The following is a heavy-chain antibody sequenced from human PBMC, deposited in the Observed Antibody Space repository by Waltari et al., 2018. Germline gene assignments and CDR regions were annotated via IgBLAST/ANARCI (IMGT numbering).Heavy chain of an antibody. D-gene: IGHD6-19*01. J-gene: IGHJ4*02. CDR1: GGSFSGYY. CDR2: INHSGST. Sequence: QVQLQQWGAGLLKPSETLSLTCAVYGGSFSGYYWSWIRQPPGKGLEWLGEINHSGSTNYNPSIKSRITISVDKSKNQFSLKLSSVTAADTAVYYCARVSYSSGWYRFDYWGQGTLVTVSS. CDR3: ARVSYSSGWYRFDY. V-gene: IGHV4-34*01.